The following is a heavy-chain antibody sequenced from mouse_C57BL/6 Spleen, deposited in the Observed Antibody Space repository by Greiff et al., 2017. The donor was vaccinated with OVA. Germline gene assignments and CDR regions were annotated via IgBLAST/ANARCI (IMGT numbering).Heavy chain of an antibody. V-gene: IGHV1-64*01. Sequence: QVQLQQPGAELVKPGASVKLSCKASGYTFTSYWMHWVKQRPGQGLEWIGMIHPNSGSTNYNEKFKSKATLTVDKSSSTAYMQLSSLTSEDSAVYYCARPGSSYLYYFDYWGQGTTRTVSS. CDR3: ARPGSSYLYYFDY. D-gene: IGHD1-1*01. CDR1: GYTFTSYW. J-gene: IGHJ2*01. CDR2: IHPNSGST.